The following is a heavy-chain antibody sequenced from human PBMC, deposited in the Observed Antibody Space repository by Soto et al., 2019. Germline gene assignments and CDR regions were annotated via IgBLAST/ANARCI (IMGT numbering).Heavy chain of an antibody. V-gene: IGHV4-59*01. CDR1: GGSISSYY. CDR3: ARVYAYYFDY. D-gene: IGHD2-8*01. J-gene: IGHJ4*02. CDR2: IYYSGST. Sequence: SETLSLTCPVSGGSISSYYLSWIRQPPGKGLEWIGYIYYSGSTNYNPSLKSRVTISVDTSKNQFSLKLSSVTAADTAVYYCARVYAYYFDYWGQGTLVTVSS.